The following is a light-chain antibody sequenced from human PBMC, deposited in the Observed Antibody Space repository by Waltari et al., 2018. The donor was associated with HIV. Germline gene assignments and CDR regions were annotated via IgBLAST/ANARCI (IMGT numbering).Light chain of an antibody. CDR3: QQYDNLPHT. V-gene: IGKV1-33*01. Sequence: DIQMTQSPSSLSASIGDRVTITCQASQDISNYLNWYQQKPGKAPKLLINDASNLERGVPSRFTGSGSGTDFSFTINSPQPEDIATYYCQQYDNLPHTFGQGTKLEIK. CDR1: QDISNY. J-gene: IGKJ2*01. CDR2: DAS.